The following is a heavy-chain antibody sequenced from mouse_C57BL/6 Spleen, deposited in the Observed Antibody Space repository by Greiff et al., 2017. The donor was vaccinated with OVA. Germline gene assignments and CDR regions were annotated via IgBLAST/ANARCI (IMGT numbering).Heavy chain of an antibody. CDR3: ARLFITTY. D-gene: IGHD1-1*01. J-gene: IGHJ3*01. CDR1: GFTFSDYG. CDR2: ISSGSSTI. Sequence: EVKVVESGGGLVKPGGSLKLSCAASGFTFSDYGMHWVRQAPEKGLEWVAYISSGSSTIYYADTVKGRFTISRDNAKNTLFLQMTSLRSEDTAMYYCARLFITTYWGQGTLVTVSA. V-gene: IGHV5-17*01.